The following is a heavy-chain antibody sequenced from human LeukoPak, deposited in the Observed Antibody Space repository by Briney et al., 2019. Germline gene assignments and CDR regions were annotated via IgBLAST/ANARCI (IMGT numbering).Heavy chain of an antibody. D-gene: IGHD6-19*01. CDR1: GYTLTELS. V-gene: IGHV1-24*01. Sequence: GASVKVSCKVSGYTLTELSMHWVRQAPGKGLEWMGGFDPEDGETIYAQKFQGRVTMTEDTSTDTAYMELSSLRSEDTAVYYCSIAVAGTGDYYYYYYMDVWGKGTTVTVSS. J-gene: IGHJ6*03. CDR2: FDPEDGET. CDR3: SIAVAGTGDYYYYYYMDV.